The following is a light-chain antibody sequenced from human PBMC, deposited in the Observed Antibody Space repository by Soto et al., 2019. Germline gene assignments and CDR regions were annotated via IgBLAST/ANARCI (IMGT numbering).Light chain of an antibody. Sequence: QLVLTQSSSASDSPGSSVKLTCTLSSGHSSYIIAWHQQQPGKAPRYLMKLEGSGSYNKGSGVPDRFSGSSSGADRYLTISNLQSEDEADYYCETWDSRGVVFGGGTKLTVL. CDR1: SGHSSYI. J-gene: IGLJ2*01. CDR2: LEGSGSY. CDR3: ETWDSRGVV. V-gene: IGLV4-60*03.